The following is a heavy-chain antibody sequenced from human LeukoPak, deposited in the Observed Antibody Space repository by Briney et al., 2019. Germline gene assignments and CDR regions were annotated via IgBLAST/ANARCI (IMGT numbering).Heavy chain of an antibody. V-gene: IGHV3-23*01. CDR1: GVTFSNYA. J-gene: IGHJ4*02. CDR2: ISGSGSST. CDR3: ARCTTGNTHYPIDY. Sequence: WGSLRLSCAASGVTFSNYAMSWVRQAPGKGLEWVSAISGSGSSTYYADSVKGRFTTSRDNSKNTLYLQMNSLRAEDTAIYYCARCTTGNTHYPIDYWGQGTLVTVSS. D-gene: IGHD4-17*01.